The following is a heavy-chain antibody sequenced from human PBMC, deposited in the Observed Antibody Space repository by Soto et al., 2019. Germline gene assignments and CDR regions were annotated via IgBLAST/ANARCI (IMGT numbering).Heavy chain of an antibody. CDR3: ANLNNIVLMVYASDY. CDR2: ISGSGGST. D-gene: IGHD2-8*01. J-gene: IGHJ4*02. CDR1: GFTFSSYA. Sequence: EVQLLESGGGLVQPGGSLRLSCAASGFTFSSYAMSWVRQAPGKWLEWVSAISGSGGSTYYADSVKCRFTISRDNSKNTLYMQMNRLRAEDTAVYYCANLNNIVLMVYASDYWGQGTLVTVSS. V-gene: IGHV3-23*01.